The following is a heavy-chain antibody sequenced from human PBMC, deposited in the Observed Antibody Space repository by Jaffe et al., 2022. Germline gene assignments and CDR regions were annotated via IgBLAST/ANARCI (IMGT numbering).Heavy chain of an antibody. D-gene: IGHD3-3*01. CDR2: ISYDGSNK. CDR1: GFTFSSYG. V-gene: IGHV3-30*18. CDR3: AKDFYYDFWSGYYDY. J-gene: IGHJ4*02. Sequence: QVQLVESGGGVVQPGRSLRLSCAASGFTFSSYGMHWVRQAPGKGLEWVAVISYDGSNKYYADSVKGRFTISRDNSKNTLYLQMNSLRAEDTAVYYCAKDFYYDFWSGYYDYWGQGTLVTVSS.